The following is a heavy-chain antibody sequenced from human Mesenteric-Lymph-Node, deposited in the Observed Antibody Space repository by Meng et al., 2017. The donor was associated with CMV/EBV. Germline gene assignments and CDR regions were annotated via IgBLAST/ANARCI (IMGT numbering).Heavy chain of an antibody. CDR3: ARRCNSGDYHYYGMDV. D-gene: IGHD2-8*01. V-gene: IGHV4-39*07. J-gene: IGHJ6*02. CDR1: GGSISSRSYY. Sequence: ESLKISCTVSGGSISSRSYYWDWIRQPPGKGLEWIGSIYYSGSTYYNPSLKSRVTISEDTSKNQFSLKLTSVTAAETAVYYCARRCNSGDYHYYGMDVWGQGTTVTVSS. CDR2: IYYSGST.